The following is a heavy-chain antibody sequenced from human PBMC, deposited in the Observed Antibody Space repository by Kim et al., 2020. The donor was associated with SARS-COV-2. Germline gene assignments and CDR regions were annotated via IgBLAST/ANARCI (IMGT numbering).Heavy chain of an antibody. J-gene: IGHJ4*02. V-gene: IGHV3-21*01. D-gene: IGHD6-19*01. Sequence: YADSMKGRYTIYRDNAKTSLYLQMNSLRAEDTAVYYCARPRDSGWSYFDYWGQGTLVTVSS. CDR3: ARPRDSGWSYFDY.